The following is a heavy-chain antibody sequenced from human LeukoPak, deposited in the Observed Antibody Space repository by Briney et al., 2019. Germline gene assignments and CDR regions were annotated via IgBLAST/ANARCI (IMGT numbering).Heavy chain of an antibody. CDR2: IIPIFGTA. J-gene: IGHJ3*02. D-gene: IGHD3-22*01. V-gene: IGHV1-69*01. CDR1: GGTFSSYA. Sequence: SVKVSCKASGGTFSSYAISWVRQAPGQGLEWMGGIIPIFGTANYAQKFQGRVTITADESTSTAYMELSSLRSEDTAVYYCARDYYDSSGYYAFDIWGQGTMVTVSS. CDR3: ARDYYDSSGYYAFDI.